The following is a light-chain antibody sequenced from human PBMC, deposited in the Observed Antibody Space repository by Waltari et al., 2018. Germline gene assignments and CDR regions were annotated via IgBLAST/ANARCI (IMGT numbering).Light chain of an antibody. Sequence: SYELTQPSSVSVSPGQTARITCSGDVLAKRYVRWFQQKPGQAPVLVIYKDIERPSGIPERFSGSSSGTTATLTISGAQVEDEADYYCCSAPDNSVIFGGGTKLTVL. CDR3: CSAPDNSVI. V-gene: IGLV3-27*01. J-gene: IGLJ2*01. CDR2: KDI. CDR1: VLAKRY.